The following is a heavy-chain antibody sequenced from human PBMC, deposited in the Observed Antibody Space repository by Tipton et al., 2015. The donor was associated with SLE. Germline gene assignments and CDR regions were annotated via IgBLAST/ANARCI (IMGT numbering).Heavy chain of an antibody. D-gene: IGHD6-13*01. CDR1: GGSISSYY. CDR3: ARLTSSSWYSFDY. J-gene: IGHJ4*02. Sequence: TLSPTCTVSGGSISSYYWSWIRQPPGKGLEWIGYIYYSGSTNYNPSLKSRVTISVDTSKNQFSLKLGSVTAADTAVYYCARLTSSSWYSFDYWGQGTLVTVSS. CDR2: IYYSGST. V-gene: IGHV4-59*08.